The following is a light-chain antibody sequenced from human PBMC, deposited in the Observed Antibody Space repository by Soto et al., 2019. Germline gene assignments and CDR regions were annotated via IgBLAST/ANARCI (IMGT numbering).Light chain of an antibody. Sequence: EIVLTQSPGTLSLSPGERATLSCRASQSFSSSYLAWYQQKPGQAPRLLIYGASSRATGIPDRFSGSGSGTDFTLTVSRLEPEDFAVYYCQQYGSSPFPFGPGTKVDIQ. CDR1: QSFSSSY. CDR2: GAS. V-gene: IGKV3-20*01. J-gene: IGKJ3*01. CDR3: QQYGSSPFP.